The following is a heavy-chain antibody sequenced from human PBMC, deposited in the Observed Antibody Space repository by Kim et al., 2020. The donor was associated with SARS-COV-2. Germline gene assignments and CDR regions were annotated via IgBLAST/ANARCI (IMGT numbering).Heavy chain of an antibody. Sequence: ASVKVSCKASGYTFTSYGISWVRQAPGQGLEWMGWISAYNGNTNYAQKLQGRVTMTTDTSTSTAYMELRSLRSDDTAVYYCARDAPYCSSTSVYGDTYDYWGQGTLLTVSS. J-gene: IGHJ4*02. CDR1: GYTFTSYG. V-gene: IGHV1-18*01. CDR3: ARDAPYCSSTSVYGDTYDY. CDR2: ISAYNGNT. D-gene: IGHD2-2*01.